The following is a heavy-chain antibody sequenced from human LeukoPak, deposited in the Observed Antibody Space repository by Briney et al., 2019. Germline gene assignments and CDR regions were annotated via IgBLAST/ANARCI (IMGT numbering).Heavy chain of an antibody. V-gene: IGHV4-34*01. D-gene: IGHD2-21*01. J-gene: IGHJ4*02. CDR3: ARIRCGRSGSVCYNH. CDR2: ISHTEGT. CDR1: GVSINDYY. Sequence: SETLSLTCGVFGVSINDYYWSWLRQPPGKGLEWIGEISHTEGTRYNPSLESRVTMSVGTSENQLSLKLIFVTAADTAVYYCARIRCGRSGSVCYNHWGLGTLVTVSS.